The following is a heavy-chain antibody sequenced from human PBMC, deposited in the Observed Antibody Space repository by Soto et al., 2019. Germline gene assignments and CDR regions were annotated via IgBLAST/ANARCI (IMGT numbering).Heavy chain of an antibody. CDR2: IYYSGST. V-gene: IGHV4-31*03. Sequence: QVQLQESGPGLVKPSQTLSLTCTVSGGSISSGGYYWSWIRQHPGKGLEWIGYIYYSGSTYYNPSVKSRVTISVDTSKPQFPLKLSSVTAADTAVYYCAVSRDGYSMDVWGQGTTVTVSS. CDR3: AVSRDGYSMDV. CDR1: GGSISSGGYY. D-gene: IGHD2-2*01. J-gene: IGHJ6*02.